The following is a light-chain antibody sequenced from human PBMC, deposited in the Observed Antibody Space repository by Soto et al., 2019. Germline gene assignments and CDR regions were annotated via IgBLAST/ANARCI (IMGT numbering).Light chain of an antibody. CDR3: QQRSNWPPIT. Sequence: VTHSPSTLSVSAGDRTTLSCRASQSVGSNLAWYQQKPGQAPRLLIYGASTRVTGIPARFSGSGSGTDFTLTISRLEPEDFAVYYCQQRSNWPPITFGQGTRLEIK. CDR1: QSVGSN. CDR2: GAS. V-gene: IGKV3-11*01. J-gene: IGKJ5*01.